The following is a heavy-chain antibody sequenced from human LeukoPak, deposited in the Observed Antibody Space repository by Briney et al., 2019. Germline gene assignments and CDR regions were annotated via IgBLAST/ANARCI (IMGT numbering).Heavy chain of an antibody. Sequence: SQTLSLTCTVSGGSISSGDYYWSWIRQPPGKGLEWIGYIYYSGSTYYNPSLKSRVTISVDTSKNQFPLKLSSVTAADTAVYYWGKDRAVTRGFDYWGQGTLVTVSS. J-gene: IGHJ4*02. CDR2: IYYSGST. CDR3: GKDRAVTRGFDY. V-gene: IGHV4-30-4*01. CDR1: GGSISSGDYY. D-gene: IGHD4-17*01.